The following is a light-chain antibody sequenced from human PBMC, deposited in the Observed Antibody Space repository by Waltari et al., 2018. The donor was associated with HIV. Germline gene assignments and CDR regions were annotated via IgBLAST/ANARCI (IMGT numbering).Light chain of an antibody. V-gene: IGLV1-47*03. Sequence: SVLTQPPSASGTPGQRVTISCSGSSSNIGSNYVYWYQQLPGTAPKLLIYRNNRRPSGVPDRFSGSKSGTSASLAISGLWSEDEADYYCAAWDDSLSGRVFGGGTKLTVL. CDR3: AAWDDSLSGRV. J-gene: IGLJ2*01. CDR2: RNN. CDR1: SSNIGSNY.